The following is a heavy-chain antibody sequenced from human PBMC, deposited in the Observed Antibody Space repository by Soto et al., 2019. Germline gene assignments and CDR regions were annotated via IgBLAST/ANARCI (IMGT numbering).Heavy chain of an antibody. V-gene: IGHV4-31*03. J-gene: IGHJ5*02. CDR3: ARVVHPEKQQLDNWFDP. CDR1: GGSISSGGYY. D-gene: IGHD6-13*01. CDR2: IYYSGST. Sequence: QVQLQESGPGLVKPSQTPSVTCTVSGGSISSGGYYWSWIRQHPGKGLEWIGYIYYSGSTYYNPSLKSRVTISVDTSKNQFSLKLSSVTAADTAVYYCARVVHPEKQQLDNWFDPWGQGTLVTVSS.